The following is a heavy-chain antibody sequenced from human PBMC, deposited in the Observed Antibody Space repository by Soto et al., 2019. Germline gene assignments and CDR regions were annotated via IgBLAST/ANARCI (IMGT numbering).Heavy chain of an antibody. CDR3: AKDLNLRVVTNALVFLR. J-gene: IGHJ4*02. CDR1: GFTFSSYA. Sequence: QPGGSLRLSCAASGFTFSSYAMSWVRQAPGKGLEWVSAISGSGGSTYYADSVKGRFTISRDNSKNTLYLQMNSLRAEDTAVYYCAKDLNLRVVTNALVFLRWGQGTLVTVSS. V-gene: IGHV3-23*01. CDR2: ISGSGGST. D-gene: IGHD2-21*02.